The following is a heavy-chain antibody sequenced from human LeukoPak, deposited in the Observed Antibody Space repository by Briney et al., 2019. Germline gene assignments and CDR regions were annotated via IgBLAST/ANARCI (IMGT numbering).Heavy chain of an antibody. CDR2: IYYGQTI. V-gene: IGHV4-39*01. Sequence: SETLSLTCTISAASISSSSHHWGWIRQSPGKGLEWIGSIYYGQTIYYNPSLNSRVTISVLTSKDQFTLQLNSVTAADTAVYYCVRHDGRGGATMGALDSWGQGSLVTVSS. J-gene: IGHJ4*02. CDR3: VRHDGRGGATMGALDS. D-gene: IGHD5-12*01. CDR1: AASISSSSHH.